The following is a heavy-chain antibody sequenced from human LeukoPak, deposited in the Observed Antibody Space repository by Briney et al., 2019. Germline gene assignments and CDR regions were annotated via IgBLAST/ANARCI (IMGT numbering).Heavy chain of an antibody. CDR3: ARQENCSGGSCYDNWFDP. CDR2: IYYSGST. V-gene: IGHV4-39*01. D-gene: IGHD2-15*01. Sequence: SETLSLTCTVSGGSISSSSYYWGWIRPPPGKWLEWIGNIYYSGSTYYNPSRKSRVTISVDTSKNQFSLKLSSVTAADTAVYYCARQENCSGGSCYDNWFDPWGQGTLVTVSS. J-gene: IGHJ5*02. CDR1: GGSISSSSYY.